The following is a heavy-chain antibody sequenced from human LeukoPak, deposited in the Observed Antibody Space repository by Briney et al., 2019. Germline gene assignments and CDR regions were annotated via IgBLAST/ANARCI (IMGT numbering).Heavy chain of an antibody. Sequence: SETLSLTCTVSGGSISSYYWSWIRQPPGKGLEWIGYIYYSGNTNYNPSLKSRVTISVDTSKNQFSLKLSSVTAADTAVYYCARFPLPHGSGSYSSFDYWGQGTLVTVSS. J-gene: IGHJ4*02. D-gene: IGHD3-10*01. V-gene: IGHV4-59*01. CDR3: ARFPLPHGSGSYSSFDY. CDR1: GGSISSYY. CDR2: IYYSGNT.